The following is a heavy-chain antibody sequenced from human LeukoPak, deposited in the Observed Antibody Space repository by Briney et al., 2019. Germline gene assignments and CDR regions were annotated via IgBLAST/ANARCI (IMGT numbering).Heavy chain of an antibody. CDR2: IWYDGSNK. CDR3: AREGYSGYDFWFDP. V-gene: IGHV3-33*01. D-gene: IGHD5-12*01. Sequence: GGSLRLSCAASGFTFSSYGMHWVRQAPGKGLEWVAVIWYDGSNKYYADSVKGRFTIFRDNSKNTLYLQMNSLRAEDTAVYYCAREGYSGYDFWFDPWGQGTLVTVSS. CDR1: GFTFSSYG. J-gene: IGHJ5*02.